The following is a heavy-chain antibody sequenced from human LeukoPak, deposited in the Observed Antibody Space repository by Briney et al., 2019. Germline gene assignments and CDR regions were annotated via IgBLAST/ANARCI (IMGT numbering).Heavy chain of an antibody. D-gene: IGHD2-15*01. CDR1: GGTFSSYA. CDR2: IIPIFGTA. J-gene: IGHJ6*02. Sequence: ASVKVSCKASGGTFSSYAISWVRQAPGQGLEWMGGIIPIFGTANYAQKFQGRVTITADESTSTAYMELSSLRSEDTAVYYCASIYCSGGSCYSVYYYYGMDVWGQGTTDTVSS. CDR3: ASIYCSGGSCYSVYYYYGMDV. V-gene: IGHV1-69*13.